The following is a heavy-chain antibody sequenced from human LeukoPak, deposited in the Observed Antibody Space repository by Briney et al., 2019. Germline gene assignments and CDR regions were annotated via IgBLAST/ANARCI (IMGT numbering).Heavy chain of an antibody. CDR2: FDPEDGKT. Sequence: ASVKVSCKVSGYTLIELSMHWVRQAPGKGLEWMGGFDPEDGKTIYAQKFQGRVTMTEDTSTDTAYMDLRSLRSEDTAVYYCATPRRRFGELLRDAFDIWGQGTMVTVSS. CDR3: ATPRRRFGELLRDAFDI. J-gene: IGHJ3*02. CDR1: GYTLIELS. V-gene: IGHV1-24*01. D-gene: IGHD3-10*01.